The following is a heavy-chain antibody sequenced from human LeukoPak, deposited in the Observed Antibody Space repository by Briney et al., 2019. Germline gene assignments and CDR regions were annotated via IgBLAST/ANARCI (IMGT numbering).Heavy chain of an antibody. D-gene: IGHD3-22*01. CDR1: GFTFSTYT. CDR3: AREGYYYDSSGYYYLFDY. V-gene: IGHV3-48*02. Sequence: GGSLRLSCAASGFTFSTYTMNWVRQAPGKGLEWVSYISSSTSTIYYADSVKGRFTVSRDNAKNSLYLQMNSLRDEDTAVYYCAREGYYYDSSGYYYLFDYWGQGTLVTVSS. CDR2: ISSSTSTI. J-gene: IGHJ4*02.